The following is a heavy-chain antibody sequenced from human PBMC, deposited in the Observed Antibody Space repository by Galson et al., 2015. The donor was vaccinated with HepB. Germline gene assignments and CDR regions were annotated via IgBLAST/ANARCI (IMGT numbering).Heavy chain of an antibody. Sequence: SVKVSCKASGYTFTGYYMHWVRQAPGQGLEWMGWINPNSGGTNYAQKFQGWVTMTRDTSISTAYMELSRLRSDDTAVNYCARGDYGGNSGGYYYGMDVWGQGTTVTVSS. J-gene: IGHJ6*02. D-gene: IGHD4-23*01. CDR3: ARGDYGGNSGGYYYGMDV. V-gene: IGHV1-2*04. CDR1: GYTFTGYY. CDR2: INPNSGGT.